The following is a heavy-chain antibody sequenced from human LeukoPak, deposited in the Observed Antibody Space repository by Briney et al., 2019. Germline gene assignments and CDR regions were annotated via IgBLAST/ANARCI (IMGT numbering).Heavy chain of an antibody. CDR2: ISYDGSNK. J-gene: IGHJ4*02. V-gene: IGHV3-30-3*01. CDR1: GFTFSSYA. D-gene: IGHD2-2*01. Sequence: GRSLRLSCAASGFTFSSYAMHWVRQAPGKGLEWVAVISYDGSNKYYADSVKGRFTISRDNSKNTLYLQMNSLRAEDTAVYYCARDPESKPIVVVPAAMDYWGQGTLVTVSS. CDR3: ARDPESKPIVVVPAAMDY.